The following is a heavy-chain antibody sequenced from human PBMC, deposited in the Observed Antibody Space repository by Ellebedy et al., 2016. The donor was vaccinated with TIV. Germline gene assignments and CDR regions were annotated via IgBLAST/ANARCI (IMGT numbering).Heavy chain of an antibody. Sequence: MPSETLSLTCTVSGGSISSYYWSWIRQSPEKGLEWIGEINHSGSTSYNPSLKSRVSISVDTPKKQFSLKLRSVTAADTAVYYCARAFQYSSGWAFDYWGQGTLVTVSS. CDR2: INHSGST. J-gene: IGHJ4*02. CDR3: ARAFQYSSGWAFDY. V-gene: IGHV4-34*01. D-gene: IGHD6-19*01. CDR1: GGSISSYY.